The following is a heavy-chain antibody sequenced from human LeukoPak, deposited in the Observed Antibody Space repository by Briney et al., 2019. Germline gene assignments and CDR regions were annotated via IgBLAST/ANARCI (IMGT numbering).Heavy chain of an antibody. CDR3: ARGAPYYFDY. V-gene: IGHV4-31*03. J-gene: IGHJ4*02. CDR1: SGSISSGGYY. CDR2: IYYSGST. Sequence: SETLSLTCTVSSGSISSGGYYWSWIRQHPGTGLEWIGYIYYSGSTYYNPSLKSRVTMSVDSSKTQFSLKLSSVTAADTAVYYCARGAPYYFDYWGQGTLVTVSS.